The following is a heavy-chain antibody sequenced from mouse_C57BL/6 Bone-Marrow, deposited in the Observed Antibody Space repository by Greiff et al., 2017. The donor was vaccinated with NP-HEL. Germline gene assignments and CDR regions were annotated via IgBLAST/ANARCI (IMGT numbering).Heavy chain of an antibody. D-gene: IGHD2-3*01. J-gene: IGHJ1*03. CDR3: ASFYDGYLYWYFDV. CDR1: GFSLTSYA. V-gene: IGHV2-9-1*01. CDR2: IWTGGGT. Sequence: VQLQESGPGLVAPSQSLSITCTVSGFSLTSYAISWVRQPPGKGLEWLGVIWTGGGTNYNSALKSRLSISEDNSKSQVFLKMSSLQTDDTAGYYCASFYDGYLYWYFDVWGTGTTVTVSS.